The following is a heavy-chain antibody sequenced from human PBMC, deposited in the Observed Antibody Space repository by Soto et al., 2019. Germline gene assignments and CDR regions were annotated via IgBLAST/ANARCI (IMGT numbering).Heavy chain of an antibody. Sequence: GASVKVSCKASGGTFSSYAISWVRQAPGQGLEWMGGIIPIFGTANYAQKFQGRVTITADESTSTAYMELSSLRSEDTAVYYCARTLLYYYYDSSGYTVRELDYWGQGTLVTVSS. J-gene: IGHJ4*02. CDR1: GGTFSSYA. V-gene: IGHV1-69*13. CDR3: ARTLLYYYYDSSGYTVRELDY. D-gene: IGHD3-22*01. CDR2: IIPIFGTA.